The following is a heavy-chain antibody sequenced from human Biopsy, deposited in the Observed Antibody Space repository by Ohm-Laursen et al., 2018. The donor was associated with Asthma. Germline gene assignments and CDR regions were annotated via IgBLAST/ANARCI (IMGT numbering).Heavy chain of an antibody. CDR3: ASDFPKDYVRCNFQF. CDR1: GYSLTDLS. V-gene: IGHV1-24*01. D-gene: IGHD4-17*01. CDR2: HDHEEGGT. J-gene: IGHJ4*02. Sequence: GASVKVSCKISGYSLTDLSMHWARQAPGRGLEWMGGHDHEEGGTVNARRLQGRVTMTEDTSTDTAYMELSSLSSDDTAVYYCASDFPKDYVRCNFQFWGQGTLVTVSS.